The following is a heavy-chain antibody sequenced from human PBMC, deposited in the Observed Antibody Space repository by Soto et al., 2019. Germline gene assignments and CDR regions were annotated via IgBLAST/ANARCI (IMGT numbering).Heavy chain of an antibody. J-gene: IGHJ1*01. CDR3: ARVEAPFGESLH. Sequence: XSVKVSCKTSVYSFSGYTIAWVRQAPGQGLEWLGWISPDDGNTEYEQKFQGRVTMTADTLTNNAYMELRSLKYDDTAVYYCARVEAPFGESLHWGQGTPVTVSS. CDR2: ISPDDGNT. CDR1: VYSFSGYT. V-gene: IGHV1-18*01. D-gene: IGHD3-10*01.